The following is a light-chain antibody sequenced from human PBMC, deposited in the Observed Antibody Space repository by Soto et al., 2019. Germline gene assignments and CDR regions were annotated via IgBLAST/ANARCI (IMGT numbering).Light chain of an antibody. V-gene: IGLV3-9*01. CDR2: RDS. CDR3: PVWDSSTEDVV. J-gene: IGLJ2*01. CDR1: NIGSKN. Sequence: SYELTQPLSVSVALGQTARITCGGNNIGSKNVHWYQQKPGQAPVLVIYRDSNRPSGIPERFSGSNSGNTATLTISRAQAGDEANYYCPVWDSSTEDVVFGGGTKLTVL.